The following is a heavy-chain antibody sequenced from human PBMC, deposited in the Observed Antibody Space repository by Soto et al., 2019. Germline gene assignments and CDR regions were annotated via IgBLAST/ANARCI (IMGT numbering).Heavy chain of an antibody. J-gene: IGHJ6*02. CDR2: IYSGGST. V-gene: IGHV3-53*01. CDR1: GFTVSSNY. CDR3: ARDRYSYPRYYYYGMDV. D-gene: IGHD5-18*01. Sequence: PGGSLRLSCAASGFTVSSNYMSWVRQAPGKGLEWVSVIYSGGSTYYADSVRGRFTISRDNSKNTLYLQMKSLRAEDTAVYYCARDRYSYPRYYYYGMDVWGQGTTVTSP.